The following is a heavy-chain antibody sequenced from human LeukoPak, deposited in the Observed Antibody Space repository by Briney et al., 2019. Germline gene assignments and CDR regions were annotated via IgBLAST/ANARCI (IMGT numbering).Heavy chain of an antibody. Sequence: GESLKISCKGSGYSFTNYWIAWVRQMPGKGLEWMGIVYPGDSDTRYSPSFQGQVTITVDKSITTAYLQWSSLKGSDTAIYYCARHGRAGEWLNWYFDVWGRGTLVTVSS. J-gene: IGHJ2*01. D-gene: IGHD5-24*01. CDR2: VYPGDSDT. V-gene: IGHV5-51*01. CDR3: ARHGRAGEWLNWYFDV. CDR1: GYSFTNYW.